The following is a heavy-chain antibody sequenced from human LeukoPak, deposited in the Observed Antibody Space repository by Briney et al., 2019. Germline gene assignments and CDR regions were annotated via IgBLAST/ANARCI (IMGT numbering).Heavy chain of an antibody. V-gene: IGHV3-7*03. CDR2: IKQDGSEK. Sequence: QTGGCLRLSCAASGFTLSSYWMSWVRQGPGKGLEWVAYIKQDGSEKYYVDSVKGRFTISRDNAKNSLYLQMNSLRAEDTAVYYCASVKGYADYFDYWGQGTLVTVSS. CDR1: GFTLSSYW. CDR3: ASVKGYADYFDY. J-gene: IGHJ4*02. D-gene: IGHD5-12*01.